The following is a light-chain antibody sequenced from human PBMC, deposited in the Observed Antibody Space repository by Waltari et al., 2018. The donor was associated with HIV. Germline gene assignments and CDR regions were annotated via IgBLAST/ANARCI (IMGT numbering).Light chain of an antibody. J-gene: IGKJ4*01. CDR3: QRANTSPS. CDR1: QAFSTW. CDR2: SAS. V-gene: IGKV1-12*02. Sequence: QMTQSPASVSASVGDTVTITCRASQAFSTWIAWYQQKPGRAPKLLIYSASTLHSGVPSRFSGSGSGPDFTLTISNLQPEDFATYYCQRANTSPSFGGGTKVEIK.